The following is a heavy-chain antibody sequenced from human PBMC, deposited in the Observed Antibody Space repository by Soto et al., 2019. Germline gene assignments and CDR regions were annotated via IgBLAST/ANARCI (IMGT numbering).Heavy chain of an antibody. CDR3: ARELPYSSGWYGGFDS. CDR2: VIPIFGTS. Sequence: QVQLVQSGAEVKKPVSSVKFSCKASGGTFSSYAISWVRQAPGQGLEWMGGVIPIFGTSDYAQKFQGRVTITADDSTSTAYMWLSSLRSEDTAVYYCARELPYSSGWYGGFDSWGQGTLVTVS. CDR1: GGTFSSYA. D-gene: IGHD6-19*01. V-gene: IGHV1-69*12. J-gene: IGHJ4*02.